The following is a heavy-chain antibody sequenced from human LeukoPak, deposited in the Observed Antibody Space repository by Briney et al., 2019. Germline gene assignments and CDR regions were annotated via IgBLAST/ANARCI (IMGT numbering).Heavy chain of an antibody. CDR1: GYTFTGYY. V-gene: IGHV1-2*02. J-gene: IGHJ3*02. Sequence: ASVKVSCKASGYTFTGYYIHWVQQAPGQGVEWMGWINPNSGGTKYAQKFQGRVTVTRDTSISTSSMELSRLKSDDTAVYYCARGGKIMINMVRGALASRDAFDIWGQGTMVTVSS. CDR2: INPNSGGT. D-gene: IGHD3-10*01. CDR3: ARGGKIMINMVRGALASRDAFDI.